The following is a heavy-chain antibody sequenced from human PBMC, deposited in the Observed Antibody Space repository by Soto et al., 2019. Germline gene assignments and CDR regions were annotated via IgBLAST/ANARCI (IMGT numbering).Heavy chain of an antibody. Sequence: EVQLVESGVDLVQPGGSLRLSCAASGFTFSSYWLHWVRQAPGKGPVWVSRINNDGSYTTYADSVKGRFTISRDNAKSTLYLQMNSLRAEDTAVYYCARGGSGYTVDWGQGTLVTVSS. CDR2: INNDGSYT. J-gene: IGHJ4*02. V-gene: IGHV3-74*01. CDR3: ARGGSGYTVD. D-gene: IGHD5-12*01. CDR1: GFTFSSYW.